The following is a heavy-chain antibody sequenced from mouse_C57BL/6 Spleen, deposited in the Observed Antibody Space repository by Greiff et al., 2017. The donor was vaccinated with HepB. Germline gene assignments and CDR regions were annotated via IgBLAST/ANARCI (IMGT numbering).Heavy chain of an antibody. D-gene: IGHD4-1*01. Sequence: QVQLQQPGAELVRPGTSVKLSCKASGYTFTSYWMHWVKQRPGQGLEWIGVIDPSDSYTNYNQKFKGKATLTVDTSSSTAYMQLSSLTSEDSAVYYCARSSNWDWFAYWGQGTLVTVSA. J-gene: IGHJ3*01. CDR1: GYTFTSYW. CDR3: ARSSNWDWFAY. V-gene: IGHV1-59*01. CDR2: IDPSDSYT.